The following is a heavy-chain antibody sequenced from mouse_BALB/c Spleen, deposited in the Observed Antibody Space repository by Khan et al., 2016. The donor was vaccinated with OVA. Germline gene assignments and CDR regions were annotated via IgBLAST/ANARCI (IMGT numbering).Heavy chain of an antibody. J-gene: IGHJ3*01. Sequence: VQLQQSGPELMKPGTSVKISCKASGYSFTTYYIHWVIQTHGKSLEWIGYIDPFSGGTTYNQKFKGKATLTVDKSSSTAYIHLSNLTSEDSAVYYYTSHGDVAWFTYWGQGTLVTVSA. D-gene: IGHD2-13*01. CDR3: TSHGDVAWFTY. CDR2: IDPFSGGT. CDR1: GYSFTTYY. V-gene: IGHV1S135*01.